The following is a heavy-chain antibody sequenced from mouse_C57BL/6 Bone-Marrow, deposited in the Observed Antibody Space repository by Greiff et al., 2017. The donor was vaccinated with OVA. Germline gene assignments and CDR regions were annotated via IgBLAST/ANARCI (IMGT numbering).Heavy chain of an antibody. V-gene: IGHV5-17*01. Sequence: EVMLVESGGGLVKPGGSLKLSCAASGFTFSDYGMHWVRQAPEKGLEWVAYISSVSSTIYYADTVKGRFTLSRDNAKNTLFLQMTSLRSEDTAMYYCARDYGGVYWYFDVWGTGTTVTVSS. CDR1: GFTFSDYG. J-gene: IGHJ1*03. CDR3: ARDYGGVYWYFDV. D-gene: IGHD1-1*01. CDR2: ISSVSSTI.